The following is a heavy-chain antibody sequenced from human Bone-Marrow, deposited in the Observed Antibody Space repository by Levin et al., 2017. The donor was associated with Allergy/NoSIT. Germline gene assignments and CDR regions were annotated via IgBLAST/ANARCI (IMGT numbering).Heavy chain of an antibody. Sequence: SQTLSLTCTVSGGSIITYYWSWIRQPPGKGLAWIGNVYYTGTTNYNPSLKSRVTMSVDTSKNQFSLKLSSVTAADTAVYYCARAVRFSSGYYFDYWGQGALVTVSS. CDR2: VYYTGTT. V-gene: IGHV4-59*01. CDR3: ARAVRFSSGYYFDY. D-gene: IGHD6-19*01. J-gene: IGHJ4*02. CDR1: GGSIITYY.